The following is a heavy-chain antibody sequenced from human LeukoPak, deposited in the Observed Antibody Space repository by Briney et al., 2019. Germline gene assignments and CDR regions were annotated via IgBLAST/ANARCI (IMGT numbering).Heavy chain of an antibody. Sequence: EASVKVSCKVSGDTLTELSMHWVRQAPGKGLEWMGGFDPKEGERVYAQNFQGRFTMTEDKSTSTAYMELSSLRSEDTAVYYCARDGSGSFDYWGQGTLVTASS. J-gene: IGHJ4*02. CDR3: ARDGSGSFDY. D-gene: IGHD3-10*01. V-gene: IGHV1-24*01. CDR2: FDPKEGER. CDR1: GDTLTELS.